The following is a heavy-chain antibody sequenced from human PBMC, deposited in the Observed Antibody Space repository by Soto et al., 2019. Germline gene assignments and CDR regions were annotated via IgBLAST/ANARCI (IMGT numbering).Heavy chain of an antibody. V-gene: IGHV3-33*08. CDR3: ARGCYTAMPRWYFDL. Sequence: EGSLRLSCAASGFTFSSYGMHWVRQAPGKGLEWVAVIWYDGSNKYYADSVKGRFTISRDNSKNTLYLQMNSLRAEDTAVYYFARGCYTAMPRWYFDLWGRGTLVTVSS. CDR2: IWYDGSNK. CDR1: GFTFSSYG. J-gene: IGHJ2*01. D-gene: IGHD3-3*01.